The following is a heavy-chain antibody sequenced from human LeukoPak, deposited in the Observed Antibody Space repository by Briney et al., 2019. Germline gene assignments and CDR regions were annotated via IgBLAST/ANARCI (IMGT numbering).Heavy chain of an antibody. Sequence: PSETLSLTCTVSGGSISSGDYYWSWIRQPPGKGLEWIGYIYYSGSTNYNPSLKSRVTISVDTSKNQFSLKLSSVTAADTAVYYCARSRVRYYYYGMDVWGQGATVTVSS. J-gene: IGHJ6*02. CDR2: IYYSGST. V-gene: IGHV4-30-4*01. D-gene: IGHD1-1*01. CDR1: GGSISSGDYY. CDR3: ARSRVRYYYYGMDV.